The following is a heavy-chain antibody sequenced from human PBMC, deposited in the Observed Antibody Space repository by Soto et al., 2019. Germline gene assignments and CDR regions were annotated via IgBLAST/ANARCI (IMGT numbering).Heavy chain of an antibody. V-gene: IGHV3-30-3*01. D-gene: IGHD3-16*01. J-gene: IGHJ4*02. CDR2: ISYNGGDK. Sequence: PGGSLRLSCAASGFTFNTYAMHWVRQAPGKGLEWVAVISYNGGDKYSADSVKGRFTISRDNFQDTLYLQMNSLRSEDTAVYYCARDWGNTADYYFDYWGQGTLVTVSS. CDR3: ARDWGNTADYYFDY. CDR1: GFTFNTYA.